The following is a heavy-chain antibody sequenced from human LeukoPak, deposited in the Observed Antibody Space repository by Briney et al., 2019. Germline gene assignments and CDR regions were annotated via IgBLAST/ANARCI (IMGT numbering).Heavy chain of an antibody. CDR2: ISWNSGSI. CDR1: GFTFDDYA. J-gene: IGHJ5*02. Sequence: GGSLRLSCAASGFTFDDYAMHWVRQAPGKGLEWVSGISWNSGSIGHADSVKGRFTISRDNAKNSLYLQMNSLRAEDTALYYCAKDPRRLNQLLSWFDPWGQGTLVTVSS. V-gene: IGHV3-9*01. CDR3: AKDPRRLNQLLSWFDP. D-gene: IGHD2-2*01.